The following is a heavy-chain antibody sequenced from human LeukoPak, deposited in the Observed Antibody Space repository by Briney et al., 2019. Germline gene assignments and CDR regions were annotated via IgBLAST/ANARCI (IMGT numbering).Heavy chain of an antibody. D-gene: IGHD2-21*02. V-gene: IGHV4-59*12. Sequence: SETLSLTCTVSGGSISSYYWSWIRQPPGKGLEWIGYIYYSGSTNYNPSLKSRVTISVDTSKNQFSLKLSSVTAADTAVYYCARDRLYCGGDCYSQTWFDPWGQGTLVTVSS. CDR1: GGSISSYY. CDR2: IYYSGST. CDR3: ARDRLYCGGDCYSQTWFDP. J-gene: IGHJ5*02.